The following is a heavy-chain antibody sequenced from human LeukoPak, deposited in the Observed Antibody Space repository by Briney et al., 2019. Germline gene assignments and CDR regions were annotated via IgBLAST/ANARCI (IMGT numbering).Heavy chain of an antibody. CDR2: IASETYGGTT. CDR1: GFTFGDYA. J-gene: IGHJ4*02. Sequence: GGSLRLSCTAPGFTFGDYAMTWGRQAPGKGLEWVGFIASETYGGTTEYAASVKGRFTISRDDSKSIAYLQMNSLKTEDTAVYYCTRDQTPYYWGQGTLVTVSS. CDR3: TRDQTPYY. V-gene: IGHV3-49*04.